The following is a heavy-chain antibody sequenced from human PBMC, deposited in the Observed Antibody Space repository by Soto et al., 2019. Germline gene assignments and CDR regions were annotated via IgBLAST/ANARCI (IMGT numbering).Heavy chain of an antibody. J-gene: IGHJ5*02. CDR2: ISHDGSNQ. CDR3: AKTMARLGGYDMNWLAP. Sequence: GGSLRLSCVASGFTLRTSGMHWVRQAPSKGLEWVAVISHDGSNQFYTASVKGRFTVTRDNSKNTLFLQMNSLRVEDTAVYYCAKTMARLGGYDMNWLAPWGQGTMVTVSS. D-gene: IGHD5-12*01. V-gene: IGHV3-30*18. CDR1: GFTLRTSG.